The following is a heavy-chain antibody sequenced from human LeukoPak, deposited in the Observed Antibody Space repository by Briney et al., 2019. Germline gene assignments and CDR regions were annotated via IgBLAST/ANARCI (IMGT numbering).Heavy chain of an antibody. J-gene: IGHJ4*02. D-gene: IGHD6-19*01. CDR3: ARHRPKYSSGWAPFDY. CDR1: GFTFSSYS. V-gene: IGHV4-59*08. Sequence: PGGSLRLSCAASGFTFSSYSMNWIRQPPGKGLEWIGYIYYSGSTNYNPSLKSRVTISVDTSKNQFSLKLSSVTAADTAVYYCARHRPKYSSGWAPFDYWGQGTLVTVSS. CDR2: IYYSGST.